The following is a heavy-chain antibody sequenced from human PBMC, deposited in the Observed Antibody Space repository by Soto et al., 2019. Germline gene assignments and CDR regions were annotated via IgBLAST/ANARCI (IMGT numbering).Heavy chain of an antibody. Sequence: GASVKVSCKASGYTFTGYYMHWVRQAPGQGLEWMGWINPNSGGTNYAQKFQGRATMTRDTSISTAYMELSRLRSDDTAVYYCARDISSKADHYYYYGMDVWGQGTTVTVSS. CDR1: GYTFTGYY. J-gene: IGHJ6*02. V-gene: IGHV1-2*02. D-gene: IGHD4-4*01. CDR2: INPNSGGT. CDR3: ARDISSKADHYYYYGMDV.